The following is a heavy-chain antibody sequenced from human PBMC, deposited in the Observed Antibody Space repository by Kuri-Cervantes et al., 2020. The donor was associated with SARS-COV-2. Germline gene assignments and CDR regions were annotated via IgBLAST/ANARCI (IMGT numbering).Heavy chain of an antibody. CDR1: GVSISSSNW. Sequence: SETLSLTCAVSGVSISSSNWWSWVRQPPGKGLEWIGEIYHSGSTNYNQSLKSRVTISVDKSKNPLSLKLSSVTAADTAVYYCARSMEYSSLSAHFDYWGQGTLVTVSS. CDR3: ARSMEYSSLSAHFDY. V-gene: IGHV4-4*02. CDR2: IYHSGST. J-gene: IGHJ4*02. D-gene: IGHD6-6*01.